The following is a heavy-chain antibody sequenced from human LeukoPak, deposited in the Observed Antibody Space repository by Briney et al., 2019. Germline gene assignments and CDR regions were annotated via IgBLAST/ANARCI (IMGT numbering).Heavy chain of an antibody. V-gene: IGHV4-59*01. CDR1: GGSISSYY. CDR3: ARDGGASRMDV. CDR2: IYYSGST. Sequence: SETLSLTCTVSGGSISSYYWSWIRQPPGKGLEWIGYIYYSGSTNYNPSLKSRVSISLDTSKNQFSPKLSSVTAADTAVYYCARDGGASRMDVWGQGTTVTVSS. J-gene: IGHJ6*02. D-gene: IGHD3-10*01.